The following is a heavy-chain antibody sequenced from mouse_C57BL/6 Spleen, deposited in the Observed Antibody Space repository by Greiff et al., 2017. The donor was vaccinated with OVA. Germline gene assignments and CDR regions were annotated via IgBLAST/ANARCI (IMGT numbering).Heavy chain of an antibody. CDR1: GYTFTSYW. J-gene: IGHJ2*01. Sequence: QVQLQQPGAELVRPGSSVKLSCKASGYTFTSYWMHWVKQRPIQGLEWIGNIDPSDSETHYNQKFKDKATLTVDKSSSTAYMQLSSLTSEDSAVYYCARENDSYYLFDYWGQGTTLTVSS. V-gene: IGHV1-52*01. CDR2: IDPSDSET. D-gene: IGHD2-3*01. CDR3: ARENDSYYLFDY.